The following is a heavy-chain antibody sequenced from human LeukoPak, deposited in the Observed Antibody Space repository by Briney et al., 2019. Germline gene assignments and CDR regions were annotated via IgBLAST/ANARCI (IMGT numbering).Heavy chain of an antibody. CDR3: ARDRGYRFRGMDV. CDR1: GYTFTGYY. Sequence: GASVKVSCKASGYTFTGYYMHWVRQAPGQGLEWMGWINPNSGGTNYAQKFQGRVTMTRDTSTSTVYMELSSLRSEDTAVYYCARDRGYRFRGMDVWGQGTTVTVSS. V-gene: IGHV1-2*02. J-gene: IGHJ6*02. CDR2: INPNSGGT. D-gene: IGHD5-12*01.